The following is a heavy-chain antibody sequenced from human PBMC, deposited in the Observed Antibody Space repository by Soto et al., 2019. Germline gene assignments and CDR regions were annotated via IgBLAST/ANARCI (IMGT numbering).Heavy chain of an antibody. CDR2: IYYSGST. Sequence: SQTLSLTCTVSGGSISSSSYYWGWIRQPPGKGLEWIGSIYYSGSTYYNPSLKSRVTISVDTSKNQFSLKLSSVTAADTAVYYCAHFWSGYYGPAPPKGGGVHYYYGMDVWGQGTTVTVSS. CDR3: AHFWSGYYGPAPPKGGGVHYYYGMDV. D-gene: IGHD3-3*02. CDR1: GGSISSSSYY. V-gene: IGHV4-39*01. J-gene: IGHJ6*02.